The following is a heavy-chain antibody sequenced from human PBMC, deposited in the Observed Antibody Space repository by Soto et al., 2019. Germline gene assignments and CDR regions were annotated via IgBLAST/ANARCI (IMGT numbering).Heavy chain of an antibody. CDR2: INPFDGSR. J-gene: IGHJ4*02. V-gene: IGHV1-46*03. Sequence: SRYWLHHDPGQGLEWMGWINPFDGSRMFAQSFQGRVTMTRDTSTSTVYMEVSSLRSEDTAVYYCSSGDPGEPSPFDYWGKGTLVTVFS. D-gene: IGHD3-10*01. CDR3: SSGDPGEPSPFDY. CDR1: S.